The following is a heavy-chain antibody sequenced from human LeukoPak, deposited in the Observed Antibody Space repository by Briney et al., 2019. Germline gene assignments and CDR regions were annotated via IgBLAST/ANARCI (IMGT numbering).Heavy chain of an antibody. CDR3: AKDIRVVVTSYFDY. Sequence: GGSLRLSCAASGFTFDDYATHWVRQAPGKGLEWVSGISWNSGSIGYADSVKGRFTISRDNAKNSLYLQMNSLRAEDTALYYCAKDIRVVVTSYFDYWGQGTLVTVSS. V-gene: IGHV3-9*01. CDR1: GFTFDDYA. CDR2: ISWNSGSI. D-gene: IGHD2-21*02. J-gene: IGHJ4*02.